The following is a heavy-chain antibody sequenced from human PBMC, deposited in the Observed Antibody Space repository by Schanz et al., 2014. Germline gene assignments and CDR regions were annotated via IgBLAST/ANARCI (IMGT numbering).Heavy chain of an antibody. V-gene: IGHV1-2*06. CDR1: GYTFTSHG. Sequence: VQLVQSGAEVKKPGASVKVSCKASGYTFTSHGISWVRQAPGQGLEYMGRINPNSGGTNFAQKFQGRVTMTRDTSISTVYMELSRLRSDDTAVYYCAREGTVIRGLSGWFDPWGQGTLVTVSS. J-gene: IGHJ5*02. D-gene: IGHD3-10*01. CDR2: INPNSGGT. CDR3: AREGTVIRGLSGWFDP.